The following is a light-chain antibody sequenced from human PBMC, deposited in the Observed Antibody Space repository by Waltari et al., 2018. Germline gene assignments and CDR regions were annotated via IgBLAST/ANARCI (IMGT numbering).Light chain of an antibody. CDR3: QHHVRLPAT. Sequence: IVLTQSPGTPSLSPGGRATLSCRASQNIGNYLAWYQPKPGQAPRPLIYGASSRAAGIPDRFSGSGSGADFSLTISRLEPEDFAVYYCQHHVRLPATFGQGTKV. J-gene: IGKJ1*01. CDR1: QNIGNY. CDR2: GAS. V-gene: IGKV3-20*01.